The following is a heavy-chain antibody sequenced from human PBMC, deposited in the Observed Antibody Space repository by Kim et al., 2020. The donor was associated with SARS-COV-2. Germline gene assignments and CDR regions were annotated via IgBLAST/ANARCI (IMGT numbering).Heavy chain of an antibody. Sequence: ASVKVSCKASVYTFTSSGVSWVRQAPGQVLEWMGWISANNGDTHYAQKFQGRVTLTTETSTTTSYMELRSLGSDDTAVYYCVRKQQWMAPDYWGQGTLVTVSS. D-gene: IGHD6-19*01. CDR3: VRKQQWMAPDY. CDR1: VYTFTSSG. J-gene: IGHJ4*02. CDR2: ISANNGDT. V-gene: IGHV1-18*01.